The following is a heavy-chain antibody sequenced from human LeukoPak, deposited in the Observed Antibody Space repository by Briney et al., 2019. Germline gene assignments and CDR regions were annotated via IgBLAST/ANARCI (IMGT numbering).Heavy chain of an antibody. CDR3: VKDLGGPMLTFGGQRGYFDY. D-gene: IGHD3-16*01. Sequence: PGGSLRLSCAASGFTFNSYGMSWVRQAPGKGLEWVSAISGSGAGTYYADSVKGRLTISRDYSQNTLSLQMNSLRAEDTAVYYCVKDLGGPMLTFGGQRGYFDYWGQGALVTVSS. CDR2: ISGSGAGT. J-gene: IGHJ4*02. CDR1: GFTFNSYG. V-gene: IGHV3-23*01.